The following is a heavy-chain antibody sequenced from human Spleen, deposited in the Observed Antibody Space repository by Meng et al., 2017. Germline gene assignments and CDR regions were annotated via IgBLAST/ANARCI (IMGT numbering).Heavy chain of an antibody. V-gene: IGHV3-23*01. Sequence: GESLKISCAASGFTFSSYAMSWVRQAPGKGLEWVSAISGSGGSTYYADSVKGRFTISRDNSRNTLYLQMSSLRAEDTALYYCAARNEGFDCWGQGTLVTVSS. CDR1: GFTFSSYA. J-gene: IGHJ4*02. CDR2: ISGSGGST. D-gene: IGHD1-1*01. CDR3: AARNEGFDC.